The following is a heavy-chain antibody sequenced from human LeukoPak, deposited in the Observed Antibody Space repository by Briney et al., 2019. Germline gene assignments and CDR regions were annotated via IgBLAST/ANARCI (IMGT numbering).Heavy chain of an antibody. Sequence: GGSLRLSCAASGFTFNNYGMHWVRQAPGQGLEWMGWINPNSGGTNYAQKFQGRVTMTRDTSISTAYMELSRLRSDDTAVCYCAKLWFGESESDYWGQGTLVTVSS. CDR3: AKLWFGESESDY. D-gene: IGHD3-10*01. V-gene: IGHV1-2*02. CDR2: INPNSGGT. J-gene: IGHJ4*02. CDR1: GFTFNNYG.